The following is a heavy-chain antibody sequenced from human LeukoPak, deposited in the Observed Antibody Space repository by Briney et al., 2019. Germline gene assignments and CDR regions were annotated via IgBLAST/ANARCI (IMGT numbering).Heavy chain of an antibody. J-gene: IGHJ4*02. CDR2: IYTSGST. CDR1: GGSLSSYY. V-gene: IGHV4-4*07. CDR3: ARDRVEQWLIRGLSH. D-gene: IGHD6-19*01. Sequence: SETLSLTCTDSGGSLSSYYWSWIRQPAGKGLESIGRIYTSGSTNYNPSITSRVTMSLDKSMHQFSLKLSSVTAADTAVYYCARDRVEQWLIRGLSHWGQGTLVTVSS.